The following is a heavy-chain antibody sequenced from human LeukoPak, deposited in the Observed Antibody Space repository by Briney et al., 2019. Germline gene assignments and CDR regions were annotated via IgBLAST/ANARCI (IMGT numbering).Heavy chain of an antibody. Sequence: GGSLRLSCAASGFTVSSNYMSWVRQAPGKGLEWVSVIYSGGGTYYADSVKARFTISRDNSKNTLYLKMNSVRAEDTAVYYCARATYDFWGGPNFGYWGQGTLVTVSS. J-gene: IGHJ4*02. V-gene: IGHV3-53*01. D-gene: IGHD3-3*01. CDR1: GFTVSSNY. CDR3: ARATYDFWGGPNFGY. CDR2: IYSGGGT.